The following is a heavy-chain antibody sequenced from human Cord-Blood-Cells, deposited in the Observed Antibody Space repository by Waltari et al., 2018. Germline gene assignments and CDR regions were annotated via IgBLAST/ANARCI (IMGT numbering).Heavy chain of an antibody. V-gene: IGHV1-69*01. D-gene: IGHD1-26*01. Sequence: QAQLVQSGAEGKEPGASVKVSCKASGGTFSSYAISWVRQAPGQGREWMGGLIPIFGTATYAQKFQGRVPITADESTSTAYMELSSLRSEDTAVYYCARGGVDGSYPYFDYWGQGTLVTVSS. CDR2: LIPIFGTA. CDR3: ARGGVDGSYPYFDY. J-gene: IGHJ4*02. CDR1: GGTFSSYA.